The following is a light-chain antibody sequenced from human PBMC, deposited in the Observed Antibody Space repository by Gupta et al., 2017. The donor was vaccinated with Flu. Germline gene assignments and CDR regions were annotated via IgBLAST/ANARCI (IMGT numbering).Light chain of an antibody. Sequence: QSALTQPASVSGSPGQSITISCTGTSSDVGRSDSVSWYQPHPGKAPKLIIYDVSNRPSGVSSRFSGSKSGNTAPLAISGLGAEDGTDFSWNSYTSTNTFYVFGPGTKVTVL. CDR1: SSDVGRSDS. J-gene: IGLJ1*01. CDR3: NSYTSTNTFYV. V-gene: IGLV2-14*01. CDR2: DVS.